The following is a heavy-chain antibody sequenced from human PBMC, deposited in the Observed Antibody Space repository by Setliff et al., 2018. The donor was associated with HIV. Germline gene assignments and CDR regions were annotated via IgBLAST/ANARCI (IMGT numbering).Heavy chain of an antibody. CDR2: TYKGGST. J-gene: IGHJ4*02. CDR1: GYSISSSYW. D-gene: IGHD2-2*01. CDR3: ARLQFYCSSTSCYGAYYFDY. Sequence: PSETLSLTCVVSGYSISSSYWWGWIRQPPGKGLEWIGWIGYTYKGGSTYYNPSLKSRVTISVDTSKNQFSLKLSSVTAADTAVYYCARLQFYCSSTSCYGAYYFDYWGQGTLVTVSS. V-gene: IGHV4-28*01.